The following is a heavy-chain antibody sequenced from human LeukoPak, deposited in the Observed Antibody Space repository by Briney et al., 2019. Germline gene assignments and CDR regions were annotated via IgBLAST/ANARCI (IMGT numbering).Heavy chain of an antibody. CDR3: ARATYGGNDY. V-gene: IGHV3-48*04. CDR2: ISSSSSTI. J-gene: IGHJ4*02. D-gene: IGHD4-23*01. CDR1: GFTFSSYS. Sequence: GGSLRLSCAASGFTFSSYSMNWVRQAPGRGLEWVSYISSSSSTIYYADSVKGRFTISRDNAKNSLYLQMDSLRAEDTAVYYCARATYGGNDYWGQGTLVTVSS.